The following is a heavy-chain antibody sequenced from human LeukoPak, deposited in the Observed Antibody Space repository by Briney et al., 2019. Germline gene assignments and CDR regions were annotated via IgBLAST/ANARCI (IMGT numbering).Heavy chain of an antibody. Sequence: SETLSLTCTVSGYFISSGYYWGWIRQPPGKGLQWIGSIHHSGSTYYNPSLKSRVAISVDTSKNQFSLKLSSVTAADTAVYYCARTSSSGLVGGYYFDYWGQGTLVTVSS. CDR3: ARTSSSGLVGGYYFDY. J-gene: IGHJ4*02. CDR2: IHHSGST. CDR1: GYFISSGYY. D-gene: IGHD6-19*01. V-gene: IGHV4-38-2*02.